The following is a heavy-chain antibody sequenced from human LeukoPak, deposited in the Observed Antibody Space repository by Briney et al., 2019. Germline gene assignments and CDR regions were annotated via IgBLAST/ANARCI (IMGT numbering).Heavy chain of an antibody. V-gene: IGHV4-59*01. CDR3: ARVVYCSSTSCTGFDP. D-gene: IGHD2-2*01. CDR2: IYYSGST. J-gene: IGHJ5*02. Sequence: SETLSLTCTVSGGSISSYYWSWIRQPPEKGLEWIGYIYYSGSTNYNPSLKSRVTISVDTSKNQFSLKLSSVTAADTAVYYCARVVYCSSTSCTGFDPWGQGTLVTVSS. CDR1: GGSISSYY.